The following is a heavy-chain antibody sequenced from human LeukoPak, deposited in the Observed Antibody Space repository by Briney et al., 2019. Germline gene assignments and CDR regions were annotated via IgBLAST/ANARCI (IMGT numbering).Heavy chain of an antibody. Sequence: GESLKISCKGSGRNFSNYWIGRVRQMPGKGLEWMGIIYPGDSNTKYSPSFQGQVTISADKSVTTAYLQWSSLKASDTAMYYCARQETEAAASGYYDSSGYYPFDYWGQGTLVTVSS. V-gene: IGHV5-51*01. CDR1: GRNFSNYW. CDR3: ARQETEAAASGYYDSSGYYPFDY. CDR2: IYPGDSNT. J-gene: IGHJ4*02. D-gene: IGHD3-22*01.